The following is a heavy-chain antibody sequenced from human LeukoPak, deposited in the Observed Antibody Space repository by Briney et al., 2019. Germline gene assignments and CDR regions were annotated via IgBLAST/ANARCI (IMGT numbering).Heavy chain of an antibody. D-gene: IGHD6-13*01. V-gene: IGHV4-34*01. CDR2: INHSGST. CDR1: GGSFSGYY. CDR3: ARVRYSSSWQNRFDY. Sequence: SETLSLTCAVYGGSFSGYYWSWIRQPPGKGLEWIGEINHSGSTNYNPSLKSRVTISVDTSKNQFSLKLSSVTAADTALYYCARVRYSSSWQNRFDYWGQGTLVTVSS. J-gene: IGHJ4*02.